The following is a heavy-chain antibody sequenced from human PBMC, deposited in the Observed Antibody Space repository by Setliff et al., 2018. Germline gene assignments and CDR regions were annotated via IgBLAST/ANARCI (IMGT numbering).Heavy chain of an antibody. CDR2: IYPGDSDT. V-gene: IGHV5-51*01. Sequence: GESLKISCKGSGYRFASYWIGWVRQMPGKGLEWMGVIYPGDSDTRYSPSFRGQVTISADKSISTAYLQWSSLKASDTAMYYCARLGEFDAFDIWGQGTMVTVSS. J-gene: IGHJ3*02. D-gene: IGHD3-10*01. CDR1: GYRFASYW. CDR3: ARLGEFDAFDI.